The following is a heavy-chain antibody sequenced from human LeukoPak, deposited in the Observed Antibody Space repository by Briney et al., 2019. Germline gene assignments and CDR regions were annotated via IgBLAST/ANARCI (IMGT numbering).Heavy chain of an antibody. CDR3: ARSRVQLWFAAFDI. Sequence: GGSLRLSCAASGFTFSSYWMSWVRQAPGKGLEWVANIRQDGSGKYYVDSVKGRFTISRDNAKNSLYLQMNSLRAEDTAVYYCARSRVQLWFAAFDIWGQGTMVTVSS. D-gene: IGHD5-18*01. J-gene: IGHJ3*02. CDR2: IRQDGSGK. V-gene: IGHV3-7*01. CDR1: GFTFSSYW.